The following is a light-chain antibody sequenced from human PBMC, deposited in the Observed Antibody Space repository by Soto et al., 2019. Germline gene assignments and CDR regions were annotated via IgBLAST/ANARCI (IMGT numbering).Light chain of an antibody. J-gene: IGKJ3*01. V-gene: IGKV1-39*01. CDR3: KQSYSTPLLT. CDR2: AAS. CDR1: QSISSY. Sequence: DIQMTQSPSSLSASVGDRVTITYRASQSISSYLNWYQQKPGKAPKLLIYAASSLQSGVPSRFSGSGSGTDFTLTISSLQPEDFATYYCKQSYSTPLLTFGPGTKVDIK.